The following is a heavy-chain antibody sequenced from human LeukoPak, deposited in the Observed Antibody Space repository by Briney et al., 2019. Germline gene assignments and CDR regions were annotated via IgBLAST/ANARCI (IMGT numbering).Heavy chain of an antibody. CDR3: ARGYCSGASCHRAFDI. V-gene: IGHV4-34*01. CDR1: GGSFSGYY. D-gene: IGHD2-15*01. CDR2: INHSGST. J-gene: IGHJ3*02. Sequence: SETLSLTCAVYGGSFSGYYWSWIRQPPGKGLEWIGEINHSGSTNYNPSLKSRVTISVDTSKNQFSLKLSSVTAADTAVYYCARGYCSGASCHRAFDIWGQGTMVTVSS.